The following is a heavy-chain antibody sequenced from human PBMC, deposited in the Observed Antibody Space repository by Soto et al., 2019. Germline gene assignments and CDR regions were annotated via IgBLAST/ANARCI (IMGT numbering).Heavy chain of an antibody. Sequence: PSETLSLTCAVSGGSIGSSNWWSWVRQPPGKGLEWIGEIYHSGSTNYNPSLKSRVTISVDKSKNQFSLKLSSVTAADTAVYYCARDRTDSSGYYAPPHAFDIWGQGTMVTVS. D-gene: IGHD3-22*01. CDR1: GGSIGSSNW. CDR2: IYHSGST. CDR3: ARDRTDSSGYYAPPHAFDI. V-gene: IGHV4-4*02. J-gene: IGHJ3*02.